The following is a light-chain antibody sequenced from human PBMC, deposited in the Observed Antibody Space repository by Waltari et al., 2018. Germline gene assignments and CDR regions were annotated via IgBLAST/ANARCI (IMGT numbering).Light chain of an antibody. V-gene: IGKV1-27*01. CDR3: QKWKSAPFT. J-gene: IGKJ3*01. CDR2: SAS. CDR1: QDINTY. Sequence: DIQMTQSPSSLSAFVGDRVTITCRASQDINTYLAWSQQKLGKLPVLLIHSASTLQSGVPSRFSGSGSGTDFTLTISGLQPEDVATYFCQKWKSAPFTFGPGTKVDL.